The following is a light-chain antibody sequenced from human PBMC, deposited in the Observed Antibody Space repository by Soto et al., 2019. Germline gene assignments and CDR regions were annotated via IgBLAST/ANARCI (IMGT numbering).Light chain of an antibody. CDR1: SIDVGGYNY. CDR3: SSYTSSSTYV. V-gene: IGLV2-14*01. J-gene: IGLJ1*01. CDR2: EVS. Sequence: QSALTQPASVSGSPGQSSTISCTGTSIDVGGYNYVSWYQQHPGKAPKLMIYEVSNRPSGVSLRFSGSKSANTASLTISGLQAEDEADYYCSSYTSSSTYVFGTGTKLTVL.